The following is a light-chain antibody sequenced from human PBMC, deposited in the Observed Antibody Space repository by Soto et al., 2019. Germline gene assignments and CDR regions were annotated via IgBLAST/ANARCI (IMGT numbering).Light chain of an antibody. Sequence: DIQMTQSPSSLSASVGDRVIIACRASRSIDTILNWYQQQPGKAPKLLIYDASSLESGVPSRFSGSGSGTEFTLTISSLQPDDFATYYCQQYNSYSRYTFGQGTKLEIK. V-gene: IGKV1-5*01. CDR2: DAS. CDR1: RSIDTI. CDR3: QQYNSYSRYT. J-gene: IGKJ2*01.